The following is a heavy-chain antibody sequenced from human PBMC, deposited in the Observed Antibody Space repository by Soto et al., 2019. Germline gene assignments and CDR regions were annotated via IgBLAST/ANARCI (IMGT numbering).Heavy chain of an antibody. CDR1: GFSFGDYW. D-gene: IGHD3-3*01. Sequence: LRLSCAASGFSFGDYWMSWVRQAPGKGLEWVAHMKKDGSEKYYVDSVKGRFSVSRDNSKNSLYLQMDSLRAEDTAVYYCAKLGSGYYTGLYFDYWGQGTLVTVSS. CDR3: AKLGSGYYTGLYFDY. J-gene: IGHJ4*02. CDR2: MKKDGSEK. V-gene: IGHV3-7*03.